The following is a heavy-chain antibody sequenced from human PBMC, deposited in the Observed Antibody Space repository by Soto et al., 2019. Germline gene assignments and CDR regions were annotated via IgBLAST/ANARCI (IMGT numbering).Heavy chain of an antibody. D-gene: IGHD3-16*01. Sequence: GGSLRLSCAASGFTFSDHYMDWVRQAPGKGLEWVGRTRNKANSYTTEYAASVKGRFTISRDDSKNSLYLQMNSLKTEDTAVYYCAREPHYIWGSYYFDYWGQGTLVTVSS. V-gene: IGHV3-72*01. CDR1: GFTFSDHY. CDR3: AREPHYIWGSYYFDY. J-gene: IGHJ4*02. CDR2: TRNKANSYTT.